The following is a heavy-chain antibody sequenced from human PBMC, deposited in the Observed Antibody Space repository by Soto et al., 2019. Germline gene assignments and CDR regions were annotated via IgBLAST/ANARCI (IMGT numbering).Heavy chain of an antibody. CDR3: ARDPSYYYDSSGYYFLPPGPAYY. V-gene: IGHV1-3*01. D-gene: IGHD3-22*01. CDR1: GYTFTSYA. J-gene: IGHJ4*02. Sequence: ASVKVSCKASGYTFTSYAMHWVRQAPGQRLEWMGWINAGNGNAKYSQKFQGRVTITRDTSASTAYMELSSLRSEDTAVYYCARDPSYYYDSSGYYFLPPGPAYYWGQGTLVTVSS. CDR2: INAGNGNA.